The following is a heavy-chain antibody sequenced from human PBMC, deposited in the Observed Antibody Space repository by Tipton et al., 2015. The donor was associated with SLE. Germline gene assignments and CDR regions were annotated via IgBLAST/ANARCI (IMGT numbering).Heavy chain of an antibody. CDR1: GGSISSYY. D-gene: IGHD3-22*01. J-gene: IGHJ4*02. V-gene: IGHV4-59*01. Sequence: TLSLTCTVSGGSISSYYWSWIRQPPGKGLERIGYIYYSGSTNYNPSLKSRVTISVDTSKNQFSLKLSSVTAADTAVYYCARGTAEAYYDSSGLGYFDYWGQGTLVTVSS. CDR3: ARGTAEAYYDSSGLGYFDY. CDR2: IYYSGST.